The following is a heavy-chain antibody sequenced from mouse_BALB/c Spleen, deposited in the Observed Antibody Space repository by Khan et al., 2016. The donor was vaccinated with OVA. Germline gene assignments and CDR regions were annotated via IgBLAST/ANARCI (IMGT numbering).Heavy chain of an antibody. CDR2: ISPGSGDT. CDR3: ARRNYFGYTFAY. Sequence: QVRLQQSGAELARPGASVKLSCKASGYTFTDYYINWVKLRTGQGLEWIGEISPGSGDTYYNERFKGKATLTAGKSSSTAYMQLSSLTSEASAVYFCARRNYFGYTFAYWGQGTLVTVSA. J-gene: IGHJ3*01. CDR1: GYTFTDYY. D-gene: IGHD1-2*01. V-gene: IGHV1-77*01.